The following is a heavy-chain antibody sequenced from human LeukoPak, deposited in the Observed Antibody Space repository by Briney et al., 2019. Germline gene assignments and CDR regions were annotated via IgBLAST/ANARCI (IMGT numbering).Heavy chain of an antibody. Sequence: SVKVSCKASGGTFISYAISWVRQAPGQGLEWMGGIIPIFGTANYAQKFQGRVTITADESTSTAYMELSSLRSEDTAVYYCARGNANDYGDYGGLVGYYYYGMDVWGQGTTVTVSS. V-gene: IGHV1-69*13. CDR3: ARGNANDYGDYGGLVGYYYYGMDV. D-gene: IGHD4-17*01. J-gene: IGHJ6*02. CDR1: GGTFISYA. CDR2: IIPIFGTA.